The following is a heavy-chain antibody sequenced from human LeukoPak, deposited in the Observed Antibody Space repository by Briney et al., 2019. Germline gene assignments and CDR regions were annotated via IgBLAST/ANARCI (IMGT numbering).Heavy chain of an antibody. Sequence: GGSLRLSCVASGLTFHDYSMHWARQAPGKGLEWVSLISADGGSTIYADSVRGRFSISRDNSKNSLYLQMNSLRTEDTAMYYCAKESGKFDYWGQGTLVAVSS. CDR3: AKESGKFDY. J-gene: IGHJ4*02. V-gene: IGHV3-43*02. CDR2: ISADGGST. CDR1: GLTFHDYS.